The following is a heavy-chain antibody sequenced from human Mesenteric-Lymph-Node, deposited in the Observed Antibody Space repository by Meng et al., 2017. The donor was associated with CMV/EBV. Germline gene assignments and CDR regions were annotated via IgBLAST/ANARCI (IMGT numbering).Heavy chain of an antibody. J-gene: IGHJ4*02. D-gene: IGHD1-7*01. CDR3: AKREYNWNFIDY. CDR2: IYSGGST. V-gene: IGHV3-53*05. Sequence: GESLKISCAASGFTVSSNYMSWVRQAPGKGLEWVSVIYSGGSTYYADSVKGRFTISRDNSKNTLYLQMKSLRGEDTAVYYCAKREYNWNFIDYWGQGTLVTVSS. CDR1: GFTVSSNY.